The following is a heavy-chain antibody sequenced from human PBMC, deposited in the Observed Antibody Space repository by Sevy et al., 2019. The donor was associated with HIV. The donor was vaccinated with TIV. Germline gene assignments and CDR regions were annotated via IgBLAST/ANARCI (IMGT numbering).Heavy chain of an antibody. CDR1: GGSISSLY. CDR2: IYYNGHI. CDR3: AGENAWGRGYS. J-gene: IGHJ4*02. D-gene: IGHD1-26*01. Sequence: SETLSLTCTVSGGSISSLYWNWIRQPPGKGLEWIANIYYNGHINYNPSLKSRVTLSLDTSKNQFSLRLSSVTSADTAMYYCAGENAWGRGYSWGQGTLVTVSS. V-gene: IGHV4-59*08.